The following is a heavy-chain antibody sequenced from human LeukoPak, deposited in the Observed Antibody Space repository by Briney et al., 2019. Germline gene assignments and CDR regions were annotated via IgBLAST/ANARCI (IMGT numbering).Heavy chain of an antibody. CDR3: AELGITMIGGV. CDR1: GFTFNSYS. Sequence: GGSLRLSCAASGFTFNSYSMNWVRQAPGKGLEWVSSISGSNSYIYYADSMKGRFTISRDNAKNSLYLQMNSLRAEDTAVYYCAELGITMIGGVWGQGTLVTVSS. D-gene: IGHD3-10*02. V-gene: IGHV3-21*01. CDR2: ISGSNSYI. J-gene: IGHJ4*02.